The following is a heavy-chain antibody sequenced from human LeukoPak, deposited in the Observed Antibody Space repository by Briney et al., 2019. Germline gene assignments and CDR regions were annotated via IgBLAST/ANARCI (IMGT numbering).Heavy chain of an antibody. CDR3: ARGRSGSSSLPVYYMDV. CDR2: ISSSSSTI. Sequence: GGSLRLSCAASRFTFSSYSMNWVRQAPGKGLEWVSYISSSSSTIYYADSVKGRFTISRDNAKNSLYLQMNSLRAEDTAVYYCARGRSGSSSLPVYYMDVWGKGTTVTVSS. D-gene: IGHD6-6*01. J-gene: IGHJ6*03. V-gene: IGHV3-48*04. CDR1: RFTFSSYS.